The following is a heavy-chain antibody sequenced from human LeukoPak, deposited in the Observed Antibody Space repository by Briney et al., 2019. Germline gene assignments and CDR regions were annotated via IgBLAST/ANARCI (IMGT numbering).Heavy chain of an antibody. Sequence: GGSLRLSCAASGFTFSSYAMYWVRQAPGKGLEWVAVISYDGSNKYYADSVKGRFTISRDNSKNTLYLQMNSLRAEDTAVYYCAKDLAMVTVPDYWGQGTLVTVSS. CDR1: GFTFSSYA. CDR3: AKDLAMVTVPDY. V-gene: IGHV3-30*18. CDR2: ISYDGSNK. D-gene: IGHD5-18*01. J-gene: IGHJ4*02.